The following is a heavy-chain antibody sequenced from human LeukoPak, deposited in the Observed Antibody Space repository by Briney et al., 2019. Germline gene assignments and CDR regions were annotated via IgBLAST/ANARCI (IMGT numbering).Heavy chain of an antibody. CDR3: AILRSGYDLGDAFDI. D-gene: IGHD5-12*01. Sequence: SEPLSLICTVSGRSISSHYGRWIRQPPGKGLEWIAYIYYSGSTNYNPSLKSRVTLSVDTSKNQFSLKLSSVTAADAAVYYCAILRSGYDLGDAFDIWGQGTMVTVSS. V-gene: IGHV4-59*08. CDR1: GRSISSHY. CDR2: IYYSGST. J-gene: IGHJ3*02.